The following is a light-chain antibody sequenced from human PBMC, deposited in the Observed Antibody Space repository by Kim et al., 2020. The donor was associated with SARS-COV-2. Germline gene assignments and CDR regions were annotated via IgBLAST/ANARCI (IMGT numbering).Light chain of an antibody. Sequence: GQRFHISCSGRSSNSGSNTVNWYQQLPGTAPKPLIYSNNQKPPGVPDRFSGSKSGTSASLAISGLQSEDEADYYCAAWDDSLNGVVFGGGTQLTVL. CDR1: SSNSGSNT. CDR3: AAWDDSLNGVV. V-gene: IGLV1-44*01. J-gene: IGLJ2*01. CDR2: SNN.